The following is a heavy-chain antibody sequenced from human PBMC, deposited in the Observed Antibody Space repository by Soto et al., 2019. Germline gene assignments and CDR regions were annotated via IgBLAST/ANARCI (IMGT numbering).Heavy chain of an antibody. V-gene: IGHV3-15*07. Sequence: PGGSLRLSCAASGFTFSKAWINWVRQAPGKGLEWVGRIKSKTDGGTTDFAAPVKGRFAISRDDSKNMVYLQMNSLKTENTGIYYCPTDSYSTMIVVRFVYWGHGTLVTVAS. D-gene: IGHD3-22*01. CDR3: PTDSYSTMIVVRFVY. CDR2: IKSKTDGGTT. J-gene: IGHJ4*01. CDR1: GFTFSKAW.